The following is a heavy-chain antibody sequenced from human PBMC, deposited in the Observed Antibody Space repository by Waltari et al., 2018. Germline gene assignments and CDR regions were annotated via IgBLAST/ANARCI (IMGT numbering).Heavy chain of an antibody. D-gene: IGHD3-3*01. CDR2: INHSGST. J-gene: IGHJ1*01. CDR1: GGSFSGYY. V-gene: IGHV4-34*01. CDR3: ARGPAGEWLVPAPGAAEYFQH. Sequence: QVQLQQWGAGLLKPSETLSLTCAVYGGSFSGYYWSWIRQPPGKGLEWIGEINHSGSTTYNPSLKSRVTISVTTSKNQFSLKLSSVTAADTAVYYCARGPAGEWLVPAPGAAEYFQHWGQGTLVTVSS.